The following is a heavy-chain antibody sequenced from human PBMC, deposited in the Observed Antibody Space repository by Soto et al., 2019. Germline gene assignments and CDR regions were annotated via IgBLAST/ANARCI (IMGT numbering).Heavy chain of an antibody. CDR2: IYSGGST. D-gene: IGHD6-13*01. J-gene: IGHJ4*02. CDR1: GFTVSSNY. Sequence: GGSLRLSCAASGFTVSSNYMSWVRQAPGKGLEWVSVIYSGGSTYYTASEKGRFTISRDNSKNTLYLQMNSLRAEDTAVYCCAREATDPAYSSSWYFDYWGQGTLVTVSS. V-gene: IGHV3-66*01. CDR3: AREATDPAYSSSWYFDY.